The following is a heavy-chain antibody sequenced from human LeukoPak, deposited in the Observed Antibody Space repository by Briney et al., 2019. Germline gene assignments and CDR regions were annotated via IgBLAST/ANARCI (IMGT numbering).Heavy chain of an antibody. CDR3: ARAGGYCSGGSCYSYDAFDI. CDR1: GFTFSSYE. J-gene: IGHJ3*02. CDR2: ISSSGSTI. V-gene: IGHV3-48*03. Sequence: GGSLRLSCAASGFTFSSYEMNWVRQAPGKGLEWVSYISSSGSTIYYADSVKGRFTISRDNAENSLYLQMNSLRAEDTAVYYCARAGGYCSGGSCYSYDAFDIWGQGTMVTVSS. D-gene: IGHD2-15*01.